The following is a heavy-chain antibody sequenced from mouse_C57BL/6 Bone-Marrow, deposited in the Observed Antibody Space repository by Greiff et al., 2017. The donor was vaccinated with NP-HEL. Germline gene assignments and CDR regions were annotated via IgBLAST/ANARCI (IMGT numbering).Heavy chain of an antibody. CDR2: ISGGGGNT. J-gene: IGHJ3*01. CDR3: ARRGWDAWFAY. Sequence: RLVESGGGLVKPGGSLKLSCAASGFTFSSYTMSWVRQTPEKRLEWVATISGGGGNTYYPDSVKGRFTISRDNAKNTLYLQMSSLMAEDTAMYYCARRGWDAWFAYWGQGTLVTVSA. CDR1: GFTFSSYT. D-gene: IGHD4-1*01. V-gene: IGHV5-9*04.